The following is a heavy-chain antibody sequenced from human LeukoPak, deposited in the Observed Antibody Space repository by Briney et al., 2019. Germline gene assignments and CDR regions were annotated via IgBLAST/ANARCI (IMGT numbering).Heavy chain of an antibody. Sequence: GASVKVSCKASGGTFSSYAISWVRQAPGQGLEWMGGIIPIFGTADYAQKFQGRVTITADKSTSTAYMELSSLRSEDTAVYYCARDRAGTTSRWFDPWGQGTLVTVSS. CDR2: IIPIFGTA. D-gene: IGHD1-7*01. V-gene: IGHV1-69*06. CDR1: GGTFSSYA. J-gene: IGHJ5*02. CDR3: ARDRAGTTSRWFDP.